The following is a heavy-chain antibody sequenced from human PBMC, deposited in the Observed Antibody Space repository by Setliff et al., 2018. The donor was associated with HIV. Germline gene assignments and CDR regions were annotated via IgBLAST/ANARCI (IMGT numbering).Heavy chain of an antibody. V-gene: IGHV4-61*02. CDR1: GGSISSGRYY. CDR2: IYTSGST. J-gene: IGHJ6*02. CDR3: ASQYYYGSGSYLHYGMGV. Sequence: SETLSLTCTVSGGSISSGRYYWSWIRQPAGKGLEWIGRIYTSGSTNYNPSLKSRVTISVDTSKNQFSLKLSSVTAADTAVYYCASQYYYGSGSYLHYGMGVWGQGTTVTVSS. D-gene: IGHD3-10*01.